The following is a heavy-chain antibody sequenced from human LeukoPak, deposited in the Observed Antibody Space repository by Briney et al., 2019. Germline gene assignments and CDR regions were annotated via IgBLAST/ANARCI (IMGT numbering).Heavy chain of an antibody. D-gene: IGHD6-19*01. CDR1: GGSISSSSYY. CDR2: IYYSGST. Sequence: SETLSLTCTVSGGSISSSSYYWGWIRQPPGKGLEWIGSIYYSGSTYYNPSLKSRVTISVDTSKNHFSVKLSSVTAADTAVYYCAGPYYSGWFPNNNWFDPWGQGTLVTVSS. V-gene: IGHV4-39*02. J-gene: IGHJ5*02. CDR3: AGPYYSGWFPNNNWFDP.